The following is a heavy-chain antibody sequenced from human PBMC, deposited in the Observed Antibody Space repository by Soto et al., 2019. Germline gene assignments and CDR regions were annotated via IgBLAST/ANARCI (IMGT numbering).Heavy chain of an antibody. CDR2: INPKNDDT. CDR1: GYRFINFY. J-gene: IGHJ4*02. Sequence: QVQLVQSGAEVKKPGASVKVSCKAFGYRFINFYLHWVRQAPGQGLEWMGWINPKNDDTNYAQKFHGRVTITRETSLSMAYMELSGLNSGDTAVYYCARDDTGANFGSWGQGTLVTVS. CDR3: ARDDTGANFGS. V-gene: IGHV1-2*02. D-gene: IGHD2-8*02.